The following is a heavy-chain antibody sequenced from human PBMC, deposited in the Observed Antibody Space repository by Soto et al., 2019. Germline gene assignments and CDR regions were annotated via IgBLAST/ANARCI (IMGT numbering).Heavy chain of an antibody. V-gene: IGHV4-31*03. CDR1: ECSIRNGNYY. CDR3: AKNGTARRWFDP. J-gene: IGHJ5*02. Sequence: QVQLQESGPGLVKPSQTLSLTCTVAECSIRNGNYYWSWIRQLPGKGLEWIGNIYYTGSTSYNPAFKSRVIISLRTSKSQFPLQLRSVVAADTAVYYCAKNGTARRWFDPWGQGALVTVSS. D-gene: IGHD1-26*01. CDR2: IYYTGST.